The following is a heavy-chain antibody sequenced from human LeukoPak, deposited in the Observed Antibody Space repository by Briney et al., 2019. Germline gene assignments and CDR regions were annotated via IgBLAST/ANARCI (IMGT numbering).Heavy chain of an antibody. CDR2: ISWDGGST. CDR1: GFTFDDYA. V-gene: IGHV3-43D*03. J-gene: IGHJ4*02. D-gene: IGHD6-6*01. CDR3: AKDSSSSRTTFDY. Sequence: GGSLRLSCAAPGFTFDDYAMHWVRQAPGKGLEGVSLISWDGGSTYYADSVKGRFTISRDNSKNSLYLQMNSLRAEDTALYYCAKDSSSSRTTFDYWGQGTLVTVSS.